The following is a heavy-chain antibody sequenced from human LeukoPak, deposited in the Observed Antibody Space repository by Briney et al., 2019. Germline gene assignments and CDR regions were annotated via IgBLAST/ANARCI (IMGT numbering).Heavy chain of an antibody. CDR2: ITSGSSHI. D-gene: IGHD1-26*01. J-gene: IGHJ6*03. CDR1: GFTFSSYS. CDR3: ARDPYSGSYGADYYYYMDV. V-gene: IGHV3-21*01. Sequence: GRSLRLSCAASGFTFSSYSMNWVRQTPGQGPEWVSSITSGSSHIYYADSVKGRFTISRDNAKSSLYLQMNSLRAEDTAVYYCARDPYSGSYGADYYYYMDVWGKGTTVTISS.